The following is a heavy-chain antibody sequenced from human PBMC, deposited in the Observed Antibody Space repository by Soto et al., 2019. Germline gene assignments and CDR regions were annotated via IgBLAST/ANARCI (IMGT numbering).Heavy chain of an antibody. J-gene: IGHJ4*02. V-gene: IGHV3-11*01. Sequence: QVQLVESGGGLVKPGGSLRLSCAASGFTFSDYYISWIRQAPGKGLEWVSYISDNGSTIYYADSVKGRFTISRDNAKNPVYLQMNLLITEDTAVYSCARDIMITFGGIVVTGRFDYWGQATVVTVSS. CDR1: GFTFSDYY. CDR2: ISDNGSTI. D-gene: IGHD3-16*02. CDR3: ARDIMITFGGIVVTGRFDY.